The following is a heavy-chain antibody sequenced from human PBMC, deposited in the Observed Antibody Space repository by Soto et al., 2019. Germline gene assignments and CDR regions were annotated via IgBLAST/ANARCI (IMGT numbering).Heavy chain of an antibody. CDR3: ARDGDSGSYVNWFDP. V-gene: IGHV3-30-3*01. J-gene: IGHJ5*02. CDR2: IPYDGSNK. Sequence: PGGSLRLSCAASGFTFSSYAMYWVRQAPGKGLEWVAVIPYDGSNKYYADPVKGRFTISRDNSKNTLYLQMNSLRAEDTAVYYCARDGDSGSYVNWFDPWGQGTLVTVSS. D-gene: IGHD1-26*01. CDR1: GFTFSSYA.